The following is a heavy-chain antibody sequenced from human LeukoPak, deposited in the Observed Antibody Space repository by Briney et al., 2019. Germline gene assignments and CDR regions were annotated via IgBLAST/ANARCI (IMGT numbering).Heavy chain of an antibody. CDR3: ARPTMHGVDY. CDR1: GGSISSSSYC. J-gene: IGHJ4*02. CDR2: IYYSGST. V-gene: IGHV4-39*01. Sequence: PSETLSLTCTVSGGSISSSSYCWGWIRQPPGKGLEWIGSIYYSGSTYYNPSLKSRVTISVDTSKNQFSLKLSSVTAADTAVYYCARPTMHGVDYWGQGTLVTVSS. D-gene: IGHD2-2*01.